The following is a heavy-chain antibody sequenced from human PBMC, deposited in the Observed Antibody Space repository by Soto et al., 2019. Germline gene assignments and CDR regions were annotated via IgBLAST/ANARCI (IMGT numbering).Heavy chain of an antibody. D-gene: IGHD3-10*01. CDR2: LSGSGGTT. CDR1: GVTFSNYA. Sequence: EVQLLESGGGLVQPGGSLRLSCTVSGVTFSNYAMNWVRQAPGKGLEWVSSLSGSGGTTYYADSVKGRFIISRDNSENTLYLLMNSLRAEDTALYYCAKQRADYGSGADPFYFDSWGQGALVTVSS. CDR3: AKQRADYGSGADPFYFDS. V-gene: IGHV3-23*01. J-gene: IGHJ4*02.